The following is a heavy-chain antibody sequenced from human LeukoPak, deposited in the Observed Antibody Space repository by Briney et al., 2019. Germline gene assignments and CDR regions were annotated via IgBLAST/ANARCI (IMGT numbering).Heavy chain of an antibody. CDR2: ISGSSSTI. V-gene: IGHV3-48*01. CDR3: AREPAWRAFDI. J-gene: IGHJ3*02. CDR1: GFTFSSYS. Sequence: PGGSLRLSCAASGFTFSSYSMNWVRQAPGKGLEWVSYISGSSSTIYYADSVKGRFTISRDNAKNSLYLQMNSLRAEDTAVYSCAREPAWRAFDIWGQGTMVTVSS. D-gene: IGHD5-12*01.